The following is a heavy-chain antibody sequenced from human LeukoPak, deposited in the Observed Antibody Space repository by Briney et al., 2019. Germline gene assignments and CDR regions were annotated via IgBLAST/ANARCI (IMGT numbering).Heavy chain of an antibody. V-gene: IGHV1-24*01. CDR3: ATAGVVTYYFDY. Sequence: ASVKVSCKVSGYTLTELSMHWVRQAPGKGLEWMGGFDPEDGETIYAQKFQGRVTMTEDTSTDTAYMELSSLRSEDTAVYYCATAGVVTYYFDYWGQGTLVTVSS. CDR2: FDPEDGET. D-gene: IGHD4-23*01. J-gene: IGHJ4*02. CDR1: GYTLTELS.